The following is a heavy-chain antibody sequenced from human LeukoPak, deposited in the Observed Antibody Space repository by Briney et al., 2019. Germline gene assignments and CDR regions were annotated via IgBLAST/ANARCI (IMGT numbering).Heavy chain of an antibody. D-gene: IGHD6-13*01. CDR3: ARDGMVAAAGNRWFDP. Sequence: SETLSLTCAVSGGSISSSNWWSWVRQPPGKGLEWIGEIYHSGSTNYNPSLKSRVTISVDKSKNQFSLKLSSVTAADTAVYYCARDGMVAAAGNRWFDPWGQGTLVTVSS. CDR2: IYHSGST. CDR1: GGSISSSNW. J-gene: IGHJ5*02. V-gene: IGHV4-4*02.